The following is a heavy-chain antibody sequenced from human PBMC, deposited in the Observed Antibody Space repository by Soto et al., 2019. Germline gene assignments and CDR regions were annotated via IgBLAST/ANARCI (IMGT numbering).Heavy chain of an antibody. CDR1: GGNFISSA. CDR2: IIPIVGTA. Sequence: GASVKISCKASGGNFISSAISWVRPAPGQGLEWMGGIIPIVGTANYAQKFQGRVTITADESTSTAFMVLSSPRSEDTAVHYCARGPPVWDYDSSGYYGADYYYGMDVWGPGTTVTVSS. J-gene: IGHJ6*02. V-gene: IGHV1-69*13. CDR3: ARGPPVWDYDSSGYYGADYYYGMDV. D-gene: IGHD3-22*01.